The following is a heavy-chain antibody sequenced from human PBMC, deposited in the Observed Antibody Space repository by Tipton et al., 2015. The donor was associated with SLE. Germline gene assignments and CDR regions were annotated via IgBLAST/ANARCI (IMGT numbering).Heavy chain of an antibody. J-gene: IGHJ6*02. CDR1: GYTFTSYA. V-gene: IGHV7-4-1*02. CDR3: ARAEWGTPGYGYYGMDV. CDR2: INTNTGNP. Sequence: QSGPEVKKPGASVKVSCKASGYTFTSYAMNWVRQAPGQGLEWMGWINTNTGNPTYAQGFTGRFVFSLDSSVSTAYLQISSLKAEDTAVYYCARAEWGTPGYGYYGMDVWGQGTTVTVSS. D-gene: IGHD3-3*01.